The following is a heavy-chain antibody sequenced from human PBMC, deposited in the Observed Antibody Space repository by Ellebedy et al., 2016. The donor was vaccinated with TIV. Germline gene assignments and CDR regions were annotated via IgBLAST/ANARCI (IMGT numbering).Heavy chain of an antibody. CDR1: GFTFYDYT. CDR3: VKDLAPRNNYLDMHY. D-gene: IGHD1-14*01. J-gene: IGHJ4*02. CDR2: ITWHGGST. V-gene: IGHV3-43*01. Sequence: GGSLRLSXVASGFTFYDYTMYWVRQPPRKGLEWVSLITWHGGSTYYADSVKGRFTVSRDDGKNSLFLHMNTLTAEDTALYYCVKDLAPRNNYLDMHYWGQGTRVTVSS.